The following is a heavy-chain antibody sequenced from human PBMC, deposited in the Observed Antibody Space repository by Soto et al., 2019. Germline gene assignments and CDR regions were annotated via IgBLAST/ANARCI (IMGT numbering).Heavy chain of an antibody. CDR1: GYTLTELS. V-gene: IGHV1-24*01. CDR2: FDPEDGET. Sequence: ASVKVSCKASGYTLTELSMHWVRQAPGKGLEWMGGFDPEDGETIYAQKFQGRVTMTEDTSTDTAYMELSSLRSEDTAVYYCATDGPRSIVGAPFDYWGQGTLVTVSS. J-gene: IGHJ4*02. D-gene: IGHD1-26*01. CDR3: ATDGPRSIVGAPFDY.